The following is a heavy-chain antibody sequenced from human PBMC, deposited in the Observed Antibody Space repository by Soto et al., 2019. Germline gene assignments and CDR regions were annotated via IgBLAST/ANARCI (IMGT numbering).Heavy chain of an antibody. CDR1: GFSLNTNGVG. CDR2: IYWDDNK. Sequence: QITLKESGPTLVKPTQTLTLTCTFSGFSLNTNGVGVGWLRQPPGEALEWLALIYWDDNKRYSPSLKSRLTVTKDTSKDQVVLTMTIMDPVDTATYYCAHRRDSAWYFDYWGQGTLVTVSS. CDR3: AHRRDSAWYFDY. D-gene: IGHD6-19*01. J-gene: IGHJ4*02. V-gene: IGHV2-5*02.